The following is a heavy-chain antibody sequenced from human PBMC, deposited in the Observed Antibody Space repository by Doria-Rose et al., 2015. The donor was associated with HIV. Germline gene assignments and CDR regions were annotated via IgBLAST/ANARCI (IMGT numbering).Heavy chain of an antibody. CDR1: GGTFGNSV. D-gene: IGHD6-13*01. Sequence: CKASGGTFGNSVISWVRQVPGQGLELMGGIIPMLGTTNYAQKFQGRVTIIADKSTSTAYMELGSLRSDDTAVYYCARAPAAGGSSYYYYYGLDVWGQGTPVTVS. CDR2: IIPMLGTT. J-gene: IGHJ6*02. V-gene: IGHV1-69*06. CDR3: ARAPAAGGSSYYYYYGLDV.